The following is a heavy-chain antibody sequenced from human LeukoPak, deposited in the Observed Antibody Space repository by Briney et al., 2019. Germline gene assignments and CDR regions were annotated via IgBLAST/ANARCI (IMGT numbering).Heavy chain of an antibody. J-gene: IGHJ5*02. Sequence: GGSLRLSCGASGFTFSSYSMNWVRQAPGKGLEWVSSINSSSSYIYYADSVKGRFTISRDNAKNSLYLQMNSLRAEDTAVYYCARDRAAAGVPPRRRFDPWGQGTLVTVSS. CDR1: GFTFSSYS. D-gene: IGHD6-13*01. CDR3: ARDRAAAGVPPRRRFDP. V-gene: IGHV3-21*01. CDR2: INSSSSYI.